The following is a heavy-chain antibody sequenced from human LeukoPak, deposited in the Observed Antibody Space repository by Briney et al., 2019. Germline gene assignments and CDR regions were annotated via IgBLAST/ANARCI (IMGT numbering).Heavy chain of an antibody. CDR2: IYYSGST. CDR3: ARGLGAVAGTGEYDY. CDR1: GGSISSYY. Sequence: PSETLSLTCTVSGGSISSYYWSWIRQPPGKGLEWIGYIYYSGSTNYNPSLKSRVTISVDTSKNQFSLKLSSVTAADTAVYYCARGLGAVAGTGEYDYWGQGTLVTVSS. D-gene: IGHD6-19*01. V-gene: IGHV4-59*01. J-gene: IGHJ4*02.